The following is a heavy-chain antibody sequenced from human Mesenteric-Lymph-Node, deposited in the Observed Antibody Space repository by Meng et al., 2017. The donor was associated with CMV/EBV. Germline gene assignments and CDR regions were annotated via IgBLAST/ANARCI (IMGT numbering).Heavy chain of an antibody. Sequence: QLQLQESGPGLVKPSETLSLTCTVPGGSISRSSYYWGWIRQPPGKGLEWIGSIYYSGSTYYNPSLKSRVTISVDTSKNQFSLKLSSVTAADTAVYYCARPHYYGSGSSPWFDPWGQGTLVTVSS. D-gene: IGHD3-10*01. J-gene: IGHJ5*02. CDR2: IYYSGST. CDR1: GGSISRSSYY. V-gene: IGHV4-39*01. CDR3: ARPHYYGSGSSPWFDP.